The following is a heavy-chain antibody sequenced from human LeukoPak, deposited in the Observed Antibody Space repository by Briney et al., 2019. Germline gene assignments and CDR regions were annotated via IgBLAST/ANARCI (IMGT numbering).Heavy chain of an antibody. V-gene: IGHV3-53*04. CDR1: GFAVSSNY. D-gene: IGHD3-10*01. Sequence: PGGSLRLSCAASGFAVSSNYMSWVPQAPGKGLEWVSVIYSGGSTYYADSVKGRFTISRHNSKNTLYLQMNSLRAEDTAVYYCARELWFGEFYSDYWGQGTLVTVSS. J-gene: IGHJ4*02. CDR2: IYSGGST. CDR3: ARELWFGEFYSDY.